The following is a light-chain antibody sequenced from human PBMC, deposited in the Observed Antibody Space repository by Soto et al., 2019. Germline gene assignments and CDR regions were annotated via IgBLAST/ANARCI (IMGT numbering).Light chain of an antibody. CDR3: HQYGSSPWT. Sequence: EVVMTQSPVPRAGSRFETDTTSSKSSQSVSSNLAWYQQKPGQAPRLLIYGASTRATGIPARFSGSGSGTEFTLTISRLEPEDFAVYSCHQYGSSPWTFGQGTKVDI. CDR1: QSVSSN. V-gene: IGKV3-15*01. J-gene: IGKJ1*01. CDR2: GAS.